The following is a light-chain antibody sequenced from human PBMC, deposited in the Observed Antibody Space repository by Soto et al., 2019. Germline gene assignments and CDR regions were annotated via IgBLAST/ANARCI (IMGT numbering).Light chain of an antibody. CDR3: VLYLGNGIWV. J-gene: IGLJ3*02. V-gene: IGLV8-61*01. CDR2: STN. CDR1: SGSVSTSNY. Sequence: QAVVTQEPSFSVSPGGTVTLTCGLSSGSVSTSNYPSWYQQTPGQAPRSLIYSTNTRSSGVPDRFSGSILGNRAALTITGAQADDESDFYCVLYLGNGIWVFCGGTKLTVL.